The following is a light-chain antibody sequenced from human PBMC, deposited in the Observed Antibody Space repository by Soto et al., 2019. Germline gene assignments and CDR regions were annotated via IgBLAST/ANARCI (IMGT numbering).Light chain of an antibody. Sequence: EIVLTQSPGTPSLSPGERATLSCRASQSVSSGYLAWYQQKPGQAPRLLIYGASTRATGIPDRFSGSGSGTDFTLTISRLEPEDFAVYYCQQYSSSPSITFGQGTRLENK. V-gene: IGKV3-20*01. CDR2: GAS. J-gene: IGKJ5*01. CDR1: QSVSSGY. CDR3: QQYSSSPSIT.